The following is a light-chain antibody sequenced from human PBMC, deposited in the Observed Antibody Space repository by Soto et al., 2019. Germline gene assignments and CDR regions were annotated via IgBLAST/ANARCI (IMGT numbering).Light chain of an antibody. V-gene: IGLV2-11*01. J-gene: IGLJ1*01. CDR2: DVS. CDR1: SSDVGGYNY. Sequence: QSVLTQPRSVSGSPGQSVTISCTGTSSDVGGYNYVSWYQQHPGKAPKVMIYDVSERPSGVPDRFSGSKSGNTASLTISGLQAEDEADYYCCSYVGSPMYVFGTGTKVTVL. CDR3: CSYVGSPMYV.